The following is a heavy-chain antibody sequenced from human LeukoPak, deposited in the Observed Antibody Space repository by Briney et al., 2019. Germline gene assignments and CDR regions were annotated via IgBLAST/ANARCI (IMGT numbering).Heavy chain of an antibody. Sequence: GGSLRLSCAASGFTFSSYWMHWVRQAPGKGLVWVSRVNSDGSSTSYADSVKGRFTISRDNAKNTLYLQMNSLRAEDTAVYYCARGVGYCSSTSCYWWFDPWGQGTLVTVSS. D-gene: IGHD2-2*01. J-gene: IGHJ5*02. CDR1: GFTFSSYW. CDR3: ARGVGYCSSTSCYWWFDP. CDR2: VNSDGSST. V-gene: IGHV3-74*01.